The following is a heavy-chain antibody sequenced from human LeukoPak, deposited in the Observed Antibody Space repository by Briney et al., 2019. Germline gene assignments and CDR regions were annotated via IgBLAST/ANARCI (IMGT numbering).Heavy chain of an antibody. V-gene: IGHV1-24*01. CDR2: FDPEDGET. Sequence: ASVKVSCKVSGYTLTELSMHWVRQAPGKGLEWMGGFDPEDGETIYAQKFQGRVTMTEDTSTDTAYMELSSLRSEDTAVYYCATWVRDYGSGSLDYGGQGTLVTVSS. CDR3: ATWVRDYGSGSLDY. J-gene: IGHJ4*02. CDR1: GYTLTELS. D-gene: IGHD3-10*01.